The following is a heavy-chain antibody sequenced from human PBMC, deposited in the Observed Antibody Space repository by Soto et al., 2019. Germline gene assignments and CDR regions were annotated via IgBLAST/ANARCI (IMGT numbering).Heavy chain of an antibody. CDR3: AKDRRRVQQLGVYYYYGMDV. Sequence: HPGGSLRLSCAASGFTFSSYGMHWVRQAPGKGLEWVAVISYDGSNKYYADSVKGRFTISRDNSKNTLYLQMNSLRAEDTAVYYCAKDRRRVQQLGVYYYYGMDVWGQGTTVTVSS. CDR2: ISYDGSNK. CDR1: GFTFSSYG. D-gene: IGHD6-13*01. J-gene: IGHJ6*02. V-gene: IGHV3-30*18.